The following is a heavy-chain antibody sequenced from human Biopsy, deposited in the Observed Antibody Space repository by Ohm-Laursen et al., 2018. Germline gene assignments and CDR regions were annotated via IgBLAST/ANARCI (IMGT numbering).Heavy chain of an antibody. CDR3: ARGRRTSGWPYFAN. CDR1: GDSLTSAPES. D-gene: IGHD6-19*01. V-gene: IGHV4-61*01. Sequence: SQTLSLTCTVSGDSLTSAPESWSRIRHSPGQGLEYIVFFYSGGNTNYNPSLQNPVTMSVDTSKNQFSLKLSSVMAADTAVYYCARGRRTSGWPYFANWGQGTLVIVSS. J-gene: IGHJ4*02. CDR2: FYSGGNT.